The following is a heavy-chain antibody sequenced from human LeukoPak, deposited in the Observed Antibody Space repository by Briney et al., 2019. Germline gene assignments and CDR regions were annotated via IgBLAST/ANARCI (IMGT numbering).Heavy chain of an antibody. CDR2: ISYEGSKI. CDR3: AKGPDGFDY. V-gene: IGHV3-30*16. D-gene: IGHD1-14*01. CDR1: GFTFSSHS. J-gene: IGHJ4*02. Sequence: GGSLRLSCAASGFTFSSHSMYWVRQAPDKGLEWVAFISYEGSKIQYADSMKGRFTISRDNSNNILYLQMDSLRSEDTALYFCAKGPDGFDYWGQGTLVTVAS.